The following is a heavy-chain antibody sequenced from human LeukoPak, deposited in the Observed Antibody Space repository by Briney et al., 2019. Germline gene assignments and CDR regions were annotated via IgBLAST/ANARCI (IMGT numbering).Heavy chain of an antibody. CDR1: GGSISSGGHY. Sequence: PSQTLSLTCTVSGGSISSGGHYWSWIRQPAGKGLEYLGRISSTGSTNYNPSLRSRVTISADTSKNHFSLKLTSVTAADTAVYYCARVGAVAGTLVFDYWGQGTLVTVSS. CDR3: ARVGAVAGTLVFDY. V-gene: IGHV4-61*02. D-gene: IGHD6-19*01. CDR2: ISSTGST. J-gene: IGHJ4*02.